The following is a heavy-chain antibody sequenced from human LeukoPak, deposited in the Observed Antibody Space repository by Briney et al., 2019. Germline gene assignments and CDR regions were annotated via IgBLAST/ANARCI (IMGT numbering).Heavy chain of an antibody. CDR3: ASNYGGNSEPDY. J-gene: IGHJ4*02. V-gene: IGHV3-30*03. CDR2: ISYDGSNK. D-gene: IGHD4-23*01. CDR1: GFTFSSYG. Sequence: GGSLRLSCAASGFTFSSYGMHWVRPAPGKGLEWVAVISYDGSNKYYADPVKGRFTISRDNSTNTLYLQMNSLRAEDTAVYYCASNYGGNSEPDYWGQGTLVTVSS.